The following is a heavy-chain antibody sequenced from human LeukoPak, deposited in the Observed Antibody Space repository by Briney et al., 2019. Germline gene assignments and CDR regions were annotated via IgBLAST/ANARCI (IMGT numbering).Heavy chain of an antibody. CDR2: ISGSGDST. J-gene: IGHJ4*02. Sequence: GGSLRLSCAASGFTFSSYAMSWVRQAPGKGLEWVSAISGSGDSTYYADSVKGRFTISRDNSKNTLYLQMNSLRAEDTAVYYCAKAYSSSSWYFDYWGQGTLVTVSS. CDR3: AKAYSSSSWYFDY. D-gene: IGHD6-6*01. CDR1: GFTFSSYA. V-gene: IGHV3-23*01.